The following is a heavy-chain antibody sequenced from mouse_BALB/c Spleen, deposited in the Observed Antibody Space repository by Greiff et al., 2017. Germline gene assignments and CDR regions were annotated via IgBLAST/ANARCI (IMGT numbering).Heavy chain of an antibody. CDR2: IYPGDGDT. Sequence: VQLQQSGAELARPGASVKLSCKASGYTFTSYWMQWVKQRPGQGLEWIGAIYPGDGDTRYTQKFKGKATLTADKSSSTAYMQLSSLASEDSAVYYCARLGDGHWGQGTLVTVSA. CDR3: ARLGDGH. J-gene: IGHJ3*01. D-gene: IGHD2-3*01. CDR1: GYTFTSYW. V-gene: IGHV1-87*01.